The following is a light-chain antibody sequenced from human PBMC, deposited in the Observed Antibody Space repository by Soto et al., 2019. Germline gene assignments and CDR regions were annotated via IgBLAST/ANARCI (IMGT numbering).Light chain of an antibody. V-gene: IGKV3-15*01. J-gene: IGKJ1*01. CDR1: QSVSSN. Sequence: EIVMTQSPATLSVSPGERATLSCRTSQSVSSNLAWYQQKPGQAPRLLIYGASTRATAIPARFSGSGSGTEFTLTISSLQSEDFAVYYCQQYNNWPPEVTFGQGTKVEIK. CDR3: QQYNNWPPEVT. CDR2: GAS.